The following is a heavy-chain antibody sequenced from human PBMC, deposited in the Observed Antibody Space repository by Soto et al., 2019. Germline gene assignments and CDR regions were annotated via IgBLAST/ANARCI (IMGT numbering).Heavy chain of an antibody. D-gene: IGHD6-13*01. CDR3: ARLSIAAAGYYYYYYGMDV. J-gene: IGHJ6*02. CDR2: IDPSDSYT. V-gene: IGHV5-10-1*01. CDR1: GYSFTSYW. Sequence: PGESLKISCKGSGYSFTSYWISWVRQMPGKGLEWMGRIDPSDSYTNYSPSFQGHVTISADKSISTAYLQWSSLKASDTAMYYCARLSIAAAGYYYYYYGMDVWGQGTTVTVSS.